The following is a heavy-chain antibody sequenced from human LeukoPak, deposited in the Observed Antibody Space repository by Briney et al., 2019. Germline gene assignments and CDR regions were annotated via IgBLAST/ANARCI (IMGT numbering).Heavy chain of an antibody. CDR2: IIPIFGTA. CDR3: ARGLRITMVRGVIILGY. CDR1: GGTFSSYA. J-gene: IGHJ4*02. V-gene: IGHV1-69*05. D-gene: IGHD3-10*01. Sequence: GASVKVSCKASGGTFSSYAISWVRQAPGQGLEWMGGIIPIFGTANYAQKFQGRVTMTRNTSISTAYMELSSLRSEDTAVYYCARGLRITMVRGVIILGYWGQGTLVTVSS.